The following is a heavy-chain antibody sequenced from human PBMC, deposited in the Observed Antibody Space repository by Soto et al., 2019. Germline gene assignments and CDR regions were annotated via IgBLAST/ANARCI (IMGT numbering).Heavy chain of an antibody. D-gene: IGHD3-22*01. V-gene: IGHV3-74*01. Sequence: EVQLVESGGGVVQPGGSLRLSCAASGCTFSSYWMHCVRQAQGKGRVWVSRINSEGSSTSYADSVKGRFTISRDTAKNTLYLQMNSLRAEDTAVYYCAIRASYYASSGYCDYWGQGSLVTVSS. CDR2: INSEGSST. CDR1: GCTFSSYW. CDR3: AIRASYYASSGYCDY. J-gene: IGHJ4*02.